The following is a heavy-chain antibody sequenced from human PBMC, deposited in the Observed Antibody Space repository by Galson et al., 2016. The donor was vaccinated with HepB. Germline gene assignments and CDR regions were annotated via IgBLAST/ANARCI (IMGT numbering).Heavy chain of an antibody. V-gene: IGHV3-30*03. CDR2: ISYDGKNR. Sequence: SLRLSCAASGFTFSTYGFHWVRQAPGKGLEWVAVISYDGKNRYYADSVKGRFTFSRVNSGNTLYLQMNSLRPEDTAIYYCAREGYYSHSGSWEAFDIWGQGTSVTVS. CDR3: AREGYYSHSGSWEAFDI. J-gene: IGHJ3*02. D-gene: IGHD3-10*01. CDR1: GFTFSTYG.